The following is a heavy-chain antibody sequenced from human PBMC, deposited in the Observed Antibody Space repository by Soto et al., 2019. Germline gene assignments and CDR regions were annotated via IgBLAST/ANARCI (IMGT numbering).Heavy chain of an antibody. CDR1: GYTFTSLD. J-gene: IGHJ4*02. CDR3: ARGVNAGVDY. D-gene: IGHD7-27*01. CDR2: MSPNSGNT. V-gene: IGHV1-8*01. Sequence: QVPLVQSGAEVKKPGASVKVSCTASGYTFTSLDINWVREASGQGLEWMGWMSPNSGNTGYAQKFQDRVTMTRDTSTNTAYMELSSLRSEDTAIYYCARGVNAGVDYWGQGTLVTVSS.